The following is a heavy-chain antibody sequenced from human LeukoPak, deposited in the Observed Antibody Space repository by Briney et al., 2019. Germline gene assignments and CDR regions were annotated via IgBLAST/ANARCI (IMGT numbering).Heavy chain of an antibody. CDR3: ATHQEARRDFWSGYYNYYGMDV. J-gene: IGHJ6*02. V-gene: IGHV3-23*01. Sequence: GGSLRLSCAASGFTFSSYAMSWVRQAPGKGLEWVSAISGSGGSTYYADSVKGRFTISRDNSKNTLYLQMNSLRAEDTAVYYCATHQEARRDFWSGYYNYYGMDVWGQGTTVAVSS. CDR1: GFTFSSYA. D-gene: IGHD3-3*01. CDR2: ISGSGGST.